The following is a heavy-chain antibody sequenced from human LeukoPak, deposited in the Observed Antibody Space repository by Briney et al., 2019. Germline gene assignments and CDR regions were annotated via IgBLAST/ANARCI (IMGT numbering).Heavy chain of an antibody. CDR3: ARGRISDYGGPDYDY. J-gene: IGHJ4*02. Sequence: GASVKVSCKASGYTFTSYGISWVRQAPGQGLEWMGWISAYNGNTNYAQKLQGRVTMTTDTSTSTAYKELRSLRSDDTAVYYCARGRISDYGGPDYDYWGQGTLVTVSS. D-gene: IGHD4-23*01. CDR2: ISAYNGNT. CDR1: GYTFTSYG. V-gene: IGHV1-18*01.